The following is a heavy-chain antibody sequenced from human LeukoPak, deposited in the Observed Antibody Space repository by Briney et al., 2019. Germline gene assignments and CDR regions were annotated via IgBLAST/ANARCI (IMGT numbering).Heavy chain of an antibody. CDR2: ISGSGSYI. D-gene: IGHD6-13*01. CDR1: GFTFSSYS. J-gene: IGHJ4*02. CDR3: ARGQQLVPGRLDYFDY. V-gene: IGHV3-21*01. Sequence: PGGSLRLSRAASGFTFSSYSMNWVRQAPGKGLEWVSSISGSGSYIHYADSLKGRFTISRDNAKNSLYLQMNSLRAEDTAVYYCARGQQLVPGRLDYFDYWGQGTLVTVSS.